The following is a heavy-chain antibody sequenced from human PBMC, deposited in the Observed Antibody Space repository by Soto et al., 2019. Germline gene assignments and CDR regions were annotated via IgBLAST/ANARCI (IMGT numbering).Heavy chain of an antibody. J-gene: IGHJ4*02. Sequence: PGGSLRLSCAASGFTFSSYGMHWVRQAPGKGLEWVAVISYDGSNKYYADSVKGRFTISRDNSKNTLYLQMNSLRAEDTAVYYCAKDLIDRFLEWTIFDYWGQGTLVTVSS. V-gene: IGHV3-30*18. CDR2: ISYDGSNK. CDR1: GFTFSSYG. CDR3: AKDLIDRFLEWTIFDY. D-gene: IGHD3-3*01.